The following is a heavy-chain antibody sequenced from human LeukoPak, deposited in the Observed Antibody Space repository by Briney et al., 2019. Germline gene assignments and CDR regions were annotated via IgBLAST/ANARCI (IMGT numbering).Heavy chain of an antibody. Sequence: GGSLRLSCVASGFTFSSYAMNWVRQAPGKGLEWVSAISGSGGSTYYADSVKGRFTISRDNSKNTLYMQMNSLRAEDTAVYYCAKDPGSSPVVFDYWGQGTLVTVSS. J-gene: IGHJ4*02. V-gene: IGHV3-23*01. CDR3: AKDPGSSPVVFDY. CDR1: GFTFSSYA. CDR2: ISGSGGST. D-gene: IGHD3-10*01.